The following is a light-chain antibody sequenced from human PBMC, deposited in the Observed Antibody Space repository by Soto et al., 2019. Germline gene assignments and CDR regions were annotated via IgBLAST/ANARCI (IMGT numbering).Light chain of an antibody. Sequence: QLVLTQPPSASASLGASVKLTGTLSSGHNSYAIAWHQQQPEKGPRYLMKLNSDGSHSKGDGIPDRFSGSSSGAERYLTISSLQSEDEADYYCQTWSTDIRVFGGGTKLTVL. CDR1: SGHNSYA. CDR2: LNSDGSH. CDR3: QTWSTDIRV. V-gene: IGLV4-69*01. J-gene: IGLJ3*02.